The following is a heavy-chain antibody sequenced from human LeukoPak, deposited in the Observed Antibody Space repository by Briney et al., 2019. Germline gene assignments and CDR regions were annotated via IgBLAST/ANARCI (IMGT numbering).Heavy chain of an antibody. CDR2: IIPIFGTA. V-gene: IGHV1-69*01. Sequence: SVKVSCKASGGTFSSYAISWVRQAPGQGLEWMGGIIPIFGTANYAQKFQGRVTITADESTSTAYMELSSLSSEDTAVYYYARGYGDYPNWFDPWGQGTLVTVSS. J-gene: IGHJ5*02. CDR1: GGTFSSYA. D-gene: IGHD4-17*01. CDR3: ARGYGDYPNWFDP.